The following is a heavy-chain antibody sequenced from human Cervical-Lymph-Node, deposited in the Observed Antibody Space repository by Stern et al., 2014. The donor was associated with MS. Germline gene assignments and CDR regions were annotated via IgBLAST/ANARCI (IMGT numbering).Heavy chain of an antibody. CDR1: GGSVSRGNYY. Sequence: QVQLQESGPGLVKPSETLSLTCTVSGGSVSRGNYYWTWIRQPPGKGLEWIGYVYYSGSTSYNPSLKSRVTISIDTSKNQFSLKLSAVTAADTAVYYCASFPPDNYYDTYGLDVWGQGTTVTVS. CDR3: ASFPPDNYYDTYGLDV. V-gene: IGHV4-61*01. CDR2: VYYSGST. J-gene: IGHJ6*02.